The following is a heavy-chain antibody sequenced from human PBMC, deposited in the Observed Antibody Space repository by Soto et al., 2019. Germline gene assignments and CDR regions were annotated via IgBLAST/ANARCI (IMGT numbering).Heavy chain of an antibody. CDR2: FSSSGYTI. V-gene: IGHV3-11*01. CDR3: ATGRGGRSED. Sequence: GGSLRLSCESSVFTFSGYYMTCIRQAPGKGLEWISYFSSSGYTIRYADSVEGRFTVSRDDAKKTLYLQMNSLRAEDTAVYYCATGRGGRSEDWGQGTLVSVS. D-gene: IGHD3-3*01. CDR1: VFTFSGYY. J-gene: IGHJ4*02.